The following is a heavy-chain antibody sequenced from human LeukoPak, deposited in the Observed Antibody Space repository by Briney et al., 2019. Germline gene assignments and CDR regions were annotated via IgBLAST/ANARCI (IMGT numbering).Heavy chain of an antibody. V-gene: IGHV7-4-1*02. CDR2: INTNTGNP. CDR1: GYTFTSYA. J-gene: IGHJ6*03. Sequence: ASVKVSCKASGYTFTSYAMNWVRQAPGQGLEWMGWINTNTGNPTYAQGFTGRFVFSLDTSVSTAYLQISSLKAEDTAVYYCARSPDSYGHYYYYYYMHVWGKGTTVTVSS. D-gene: IGHD5-18*01. CDR3: ARSPDSYGHYYYYYYMHV.